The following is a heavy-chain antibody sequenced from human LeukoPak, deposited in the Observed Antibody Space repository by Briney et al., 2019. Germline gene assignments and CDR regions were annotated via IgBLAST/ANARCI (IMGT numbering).Heavy chain of an antibody. V-gene: IGHV3-23*01. CDR3: ARRAGGYSHPYDY. J-gene: IGHJ4*02. CDR1: RFTFSSYA. CDR2: ISGSGGVT. Sequence: GGSLRLSCAASRFTFSSYAMSWVRQAPGKGLEWVSAISGSGGVTYYADSVKGRFTISRDNSKNTLYLQMDSLRAEDTAVYYCARRAGGYSHPYDYWGQGILVTVSS. D-gene: IGHD4-23*01.